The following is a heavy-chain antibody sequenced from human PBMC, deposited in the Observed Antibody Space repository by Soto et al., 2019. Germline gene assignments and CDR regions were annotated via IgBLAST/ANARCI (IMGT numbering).Heavy chain of an antibody. J-gene: IGHJ5*02. Sequence: VTLSCKASGYTFTSYGIHWVRQAPGQRLARMGWINAANGDTKDSPKFQGRVTITRDTSASTAYMELSSLRSEDTAVYYCVRRNGSTTGSDGSDPWGEGTLVTVSS. CDR1: GYTFTSYG. CDR2: INAANGDT. CDR3: VRRNGSTTGSDGSDP. V-gene: IGHV1-3*01. D-gene: IGHD1-1*01.